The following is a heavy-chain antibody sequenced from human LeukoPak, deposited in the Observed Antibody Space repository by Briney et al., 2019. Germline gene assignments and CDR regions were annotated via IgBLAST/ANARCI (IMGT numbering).Heavy chain of an antibody. D-gene: IGHD6-13*01. CDR2: IYTSGST. CDR3: AREVTTGIASAGRVDY. J-gene: IGHJ4*02. Sequence: SETLSLTCTVSGGSISSYYWSWIRQPAGKGLEWIGRIYTSGSTNYNPSLKSRVTMSVDTSKNQFPLKLSSVTAADAAVYYCAREVTTGIASAGRVDYWGQGTLVTVSS. CDR1: GGSISSYY. V-gene: IGHV4-4*07.